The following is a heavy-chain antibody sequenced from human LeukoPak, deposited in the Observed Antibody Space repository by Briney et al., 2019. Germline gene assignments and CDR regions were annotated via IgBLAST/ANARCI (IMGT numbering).Heavy chain of an antibody. CDR1: GGTFSSYA. Sequence: SVKVSCKASGGTFSSYAISWVRQAPGQGLEWMGRIIPIFGTANYAQKFQGRVTITTDESTSTAYMEPSSLRSEDTAVYYCARERNWNWGVWGQGTLVTVSS. CDR2: IIPIFGTA. J-gene: IGHJ4*02. CDR3: ARERNWNWGV. D-gene: IGHD1-7*01. V-gene: IGHV1-69*05.